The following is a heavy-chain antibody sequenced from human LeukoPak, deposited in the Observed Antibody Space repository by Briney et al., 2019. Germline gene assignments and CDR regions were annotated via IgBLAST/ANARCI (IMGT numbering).Heavy chain of an antibody. Sequence: WASVKVSCKVSGYTLTELSMHWVRQAPGKELEWMGGFDPEDGETIYAQKFQGRVTMTEDTSTDTAYMELSSLRSEDTAVYYCATGPGGKDDYWGQGTLVTVSS. CDR1: GYTLTELS. CDR2: FDPEDGET. J-gene: IGHJ4*02. V-gene: IGHV1-24*01. D-gene: IGHD3-16*01. CDR3: ATGPGGKDDY.